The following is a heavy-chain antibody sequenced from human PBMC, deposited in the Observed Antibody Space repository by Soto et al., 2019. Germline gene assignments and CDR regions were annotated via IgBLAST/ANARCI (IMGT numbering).Heavy chain of an antibody. Sequence: SETLSLTCTVSGGSIISSSYYWGWIRQPPGKGLEWIGSIYYSGSTYYNPSLKSRVTISVDTSKNQFSLKLSSVTAADTAVYYCARRTRDSSGWYGYYFDYWGQGTPVTVSS. CDR3: ARRTRDSSGWYGYYFDY. J-gene: IGHJ4*02. D-gene: IGHD6-19*01. CDR1: GGSIISSSYY. CDR2: IYYSGST. V-gene: IGHV4-39*01.